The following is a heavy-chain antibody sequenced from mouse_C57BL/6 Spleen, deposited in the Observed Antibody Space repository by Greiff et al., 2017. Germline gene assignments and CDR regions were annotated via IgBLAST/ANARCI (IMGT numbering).Heavy chain of an antibody. CDR3: ARYGYDDGYYFDY. CDR2: INPNNGGT. D-gene: IGHD2-2*01. CDR1: GYTFTDYY. V-gene: IGHV1-26*01. J-gene: IGHJ2*01. Sequence: VQLQQSGPELVKPGASVKISCKASGYTFTDYYMNWVKQSNGKSLEWIGDINPNNGGTSYNQKFKGKATLTVDKSSSTAYMELRSLTTEASAVYDCARYGYDDGYYFDYWGQGTTLTVSS.